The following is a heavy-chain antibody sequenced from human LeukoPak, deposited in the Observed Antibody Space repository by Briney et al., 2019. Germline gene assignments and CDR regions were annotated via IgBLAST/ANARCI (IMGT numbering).Heavy chain of an antibody. CDR2: ISSNNNYI. Sequence: GGSLRLSCAASGFTFSTYSMSWVRQAPGKGLEWVSSISSNNNYIYYGDSVKGRFTISRDNAKNSLYLQMNSLRAEDTAVYYCARDLANYYDSSGYYSVADYWGQGTLVTVSS. CDR3: ARDLANYYDSSGYYSVADY. CDR1: GFTFSTYS. V-gene: IGHV3-21*01. D-gene: IGHD3-22*01. J-gene: IGHJ4*02.